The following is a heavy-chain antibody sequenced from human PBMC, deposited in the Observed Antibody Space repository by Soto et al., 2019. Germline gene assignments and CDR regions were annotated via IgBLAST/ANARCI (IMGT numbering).Heavy chain of an antibody. J-gene: IGHJ4*02. CDR2: ISGSGGST. CDR1: GFTFSSDA. CDR3: AKDLPVFDFWSGYIDY. Sequence: GGSLRLSCAASGFTFSSDAMSWVRQAPGKGLEWVSAISGSGGSTYYADSVKGRFTISRDNSKNTLYLQMNSLRAEDTAVYYCAKDLPVFDFWSGYIDYWGQGTLVTVSS. V-gene: IGHV3-23*01. D-gene: IGHD3-3*01.